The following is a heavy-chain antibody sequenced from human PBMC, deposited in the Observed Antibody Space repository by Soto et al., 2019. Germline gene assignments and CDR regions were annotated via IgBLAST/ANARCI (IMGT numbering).Heavy chain of an antibody. V-gene: IGHV1-2*02. J-gene: IGHJ6*02. Sequence: QVQHVQSGAEVKKPGDSVKVSCKASGYSFTGHYMHWVRRAPGQGLEWMGWVNLNTGGTDYAKEFQGRVTMTTATSIRTVYLEVTRLKSDDTAIYYCARDPSSFLGRVYGMDGWGQGTEVTVSS. CDR2: VNLNTGGT. CDR1: GYSFTGHY. CDR3: ARDPSSFLGRVYGMDG.